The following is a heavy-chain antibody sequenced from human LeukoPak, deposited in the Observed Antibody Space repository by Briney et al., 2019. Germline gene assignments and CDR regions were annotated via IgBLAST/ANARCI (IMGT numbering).Heavy chain of an antibody. Sequence: GGSLRLSCTASRFTFNNYWMSWVRQASGKGLEWVANIKQDGSEKYYVDSVRGRFTISRDNAKNSLFLQMNTLRAEDTAVYYCARVRYYEDVWGQGTTVTVSS. CDR2: IKQDGSEK. V-gene: IGHV3-7*01. D-gene: IGHD2/OR15-2a*01. J-gene: IGHJ6*02. CDR3: ARVRYYEDV. CDR1: RFTFNNYW.